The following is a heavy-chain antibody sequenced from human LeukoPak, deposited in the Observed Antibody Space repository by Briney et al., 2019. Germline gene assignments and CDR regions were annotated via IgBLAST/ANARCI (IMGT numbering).Heavy chain of an antibody. J-gene: IGHJ6*02. CDR1: RGTFSTYG. Sequence: GASVKVSCKASRGTFSTYGISWVRQAPGQGLEWMGGIIPFFGTANYAQKFQGRVTITADESPTTAYMELSSLRYEDTAVYYCVRGGIAVAGGTSSYYHYGMDVWGQGTTVTV. CDR2: IIPFFGTA. D-gene: IGHD6-19*01. V-gene: IGHV1-69*13. CDR3: VRGGIAVAGGTSSYYHYGMDV.